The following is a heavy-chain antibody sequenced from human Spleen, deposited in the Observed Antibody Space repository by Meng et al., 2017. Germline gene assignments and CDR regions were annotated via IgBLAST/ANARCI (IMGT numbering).Heavy chain of an antibody. V-gene: IGHV1-18*01. CDR2: ISAYNGNT. J-gene: IGHJ4*02. CDR3: ARDREDIVLMVYAPLHFDY. CDR1: GGIFSNYV. D-gene: IGHD2-8*01. Sequence: ASVKVSCKALGGIFSNYVIGWVRQAPGQGLEWMGWISAYNGNTNYAQKLQGRVTMTTDTSTSTAYMELRSLRSDDTAVYYCARDREDIVLMVYAPLHFDYWGQGTLVTVSS.